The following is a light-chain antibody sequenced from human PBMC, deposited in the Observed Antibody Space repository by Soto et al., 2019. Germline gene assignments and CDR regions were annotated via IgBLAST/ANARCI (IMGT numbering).Light chain of an antibody. V-gene: IGKV1-5*03. J-gene: IGKJ2*01. CDR2: KAS. CDR3: QQYKSYSYT. Sequence: DIQMTQSPSTLSASVGDRVTITCRASQSISSWLAWYQQKPGKDPKLLIYKASSLESGVPSRFSGSGSGTEFTLTIIRRQPDDFATYYCQQYKSYSYTFGQGTKLEIK. CDR1: QSISSW.